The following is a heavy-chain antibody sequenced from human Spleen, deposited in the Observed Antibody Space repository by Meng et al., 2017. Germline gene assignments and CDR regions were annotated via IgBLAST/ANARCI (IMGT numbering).Heavy chain of an antibody. CDR1: GFTFSSYD. Sequence: GGSLRLSCAASGFTFSSYDMHWVRQATGKGLEWVSAIGTAGDTYYPGSVKGRFTISRDNAKNSLYLQMNSLRAEDTALYYCAKDIIGGESYYDFWSGSVGVSGGFDYWGQGTLVTVSS. J-gene: IGHJ4*02. CDR3: AKDIIGGESYYDFWSGSVGVSGGFDY. CDR2: IGTAGDT. V-gene: IGHV3-13*01. D-gene: IGHD3-3*01.